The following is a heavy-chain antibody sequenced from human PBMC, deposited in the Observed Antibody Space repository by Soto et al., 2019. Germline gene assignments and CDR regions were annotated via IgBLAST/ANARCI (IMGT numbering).Heavy chain of an antibody. J-gene: IGHJ6*03. CDR2: IYSGGST. CDR1: GFTVSSNY. V-gene: IGHV3-53*04. D-gene: IGHD3-9*01. Sequence: VQLVESGGGLVQTGGSLRLSCAASGFTVSSNYMSWVRQAPGKGLEWVSVIYSGGSTYYADSVKGRFTISRHNSKNTLYLQMNSLRAEDTAVYYCARLYYDILTGYYTSYYYYYMDVCGKGTTVTVSS. CDR3: ARLYYDILTGYYTSYYYYYMDV.